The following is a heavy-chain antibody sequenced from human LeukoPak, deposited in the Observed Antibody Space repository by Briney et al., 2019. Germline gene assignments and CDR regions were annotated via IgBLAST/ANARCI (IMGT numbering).Heavy chain of an antibody. V-gene: IGHV3-30*01. CDR1: GFTFSSYA. J-gene: IGHJ3*02. CDR3: ARGGGIDFWSGYDAFDI. CDR2: ISYDGSNK. Sequence: PGRSLRLSCAASGFTFSSYAMHWVRQAPGKGLEWVAVISYDGSNKYYADSVKGRFTISRDNSKNTLYLQMNSLRAEDTAEYYCARGGGIDFWSGYDAFDIWGQGTMVTVSS. D-gene: IGHD3-3*01.